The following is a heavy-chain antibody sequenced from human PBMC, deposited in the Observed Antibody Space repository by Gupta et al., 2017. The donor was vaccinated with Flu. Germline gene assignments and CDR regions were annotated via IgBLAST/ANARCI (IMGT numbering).Heavy chain of an antibody. Sequence: QEQVQQWGAGLLKPSETLSLTCAVYDWSFSGFYWTWIRQSPGKGLEWFGEINHGGIANYNPSLTSRVTISLDTSKKQFSLKLSSVTAADTAVYYCARGGLGIIMWYFDLWGRGTPVTVSS. CDR2: INHGGIA. V-gene: IGHV4-34*02. CDR1: DWSFSGFY. J-gene: IGHJ2*01. CDR3: ARGGLGIIMWYFDL. D-gene: IGHD3-16*01.